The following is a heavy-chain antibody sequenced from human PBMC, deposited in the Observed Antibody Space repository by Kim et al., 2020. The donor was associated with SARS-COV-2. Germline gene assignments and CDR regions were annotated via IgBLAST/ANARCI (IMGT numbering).Heavy chain of an antibody. V-gene: IGHV7-4-1*02. CDR3: ARGYDILTSNRAALFDY. D-gene: IGHD3-9*01. CDR2: INTNTGNP. CDR1: GYTFTSYA. J-gene: IGHJ4*02. Sequence: ASVKVSCKASGYTFTSYAMNWVRQAPGQGLEWMGWINTNTGNPTYAQGFTGRFVFSLDTSVTTAYLQISSLNSEDTAVYYCARGYDILTSNRAALFDYWGQGTLVTVSS.